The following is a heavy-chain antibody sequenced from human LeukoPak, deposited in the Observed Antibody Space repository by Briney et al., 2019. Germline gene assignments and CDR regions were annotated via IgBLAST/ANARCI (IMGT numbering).Heavy chain of an antibody. D-gene: IGHD3-22*01. CDR1: GFTFSSYG. V-gene: IGHV3-23*01. J-gene: IGHJ3*02. CDR2: ISGSGGST. Sequence: GGSLRLSCAASGFTFSSYGMSWVRQAPGKGLEWVSAISGSGGSTYYADSVKGRFTISRDNSKNTLYLQMNSLRAEDTAVYYCAKEGQTYYYDSSGYYKPNDAFDIWGQGTMVTVSS. CDR3: AKEGQTYYYDSSGYYKPNDAFDI.